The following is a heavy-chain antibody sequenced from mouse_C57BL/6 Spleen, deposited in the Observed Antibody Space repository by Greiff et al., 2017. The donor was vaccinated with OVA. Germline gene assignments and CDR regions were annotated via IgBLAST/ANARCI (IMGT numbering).Heavy chain of an antibody. J-gene: IGHJ2*01. D-gene: IGHD2-3*01. CDR3: ARHDGYYFDY. CDR2: ISGGGGNT. Sequence: EVKVVESGGGLVKPGGSLKLSCAASGFTFSSYTMSWVRQTPEKRLEWVATISGGGGNTYYPDSVKGRFTISRDNAKNTLYLQMSSLRSEDTAVYYCARHDGYYFDYWGQGTTLTVSS. CDR1: GFTFSSYT. V-gene: IGHV5-9*04.